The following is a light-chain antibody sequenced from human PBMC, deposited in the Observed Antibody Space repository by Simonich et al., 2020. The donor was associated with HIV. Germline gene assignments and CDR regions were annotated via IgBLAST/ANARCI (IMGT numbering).Light chain of an antibody. CDR1: QGISSY. Sequence: IQLTQFPSFLSASVGDRVTITCRASQGISSYLAWYQQKPGKAPKLLIYAASTLQSGVPSRFSGSGSGTEFTLTISSLQPEDFATYYCQQYNGYSLTFGGGTKVEIK. V-gene: IGKV1-9*01. J-gene: IGKJ4*01. CDR3: QQYNGYSLT. CDR2: AAS.